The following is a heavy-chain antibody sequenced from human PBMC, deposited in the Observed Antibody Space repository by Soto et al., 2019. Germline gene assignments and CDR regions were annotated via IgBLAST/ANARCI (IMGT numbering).Heavy chain of an antibody. J-gene: IGHJ6*03. Sequence: GGSLRLSCAASGFTFSSYAMSWVRQAPGKGLEWVSAISGSGGSTYYADSVKGRFTISRDNSKNTLGLQMNSLRAEDTALYYCARGLDSTHWRMDVWGKGTTVTVSS. V-gene: IGHV3-23*01. CDR2: ISGSGGST. CDR3: ARGLDSTHWRMDV. CDR1: GFTFSSYA. D-gene: IGHD1-1*01.